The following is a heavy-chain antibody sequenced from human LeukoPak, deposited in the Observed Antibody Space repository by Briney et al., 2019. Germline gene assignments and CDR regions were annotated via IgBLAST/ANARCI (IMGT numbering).Heavy chain of an antibody. D-gene: IGHD3-9*01. CDR3: ARDQYYDILGY. V-gene: IGHV4-4*07. J-gene: IGHJ4*02. CDR2: IYSSGPT. CDR1: GGSISGYS. Sequence: SETLSLTCTVSGGSISGYSWSWLRQPAGKGLEWIGHIYSSGPTTYNPTLKSRVTMSVDASKNQFSLSLTSVTAADTAVYYCARDQYYDILGYWGQGTLVTVSS.